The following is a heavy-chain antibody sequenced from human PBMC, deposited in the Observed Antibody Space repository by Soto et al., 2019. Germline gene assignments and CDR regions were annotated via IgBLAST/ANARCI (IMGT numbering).Heavy chain of an antibody. V-gene: IGHV3-33*06. CDR1: GFTFSSYG. Sequence: GGSLRLSCAASGFTFSSYGMHWVRQAPGKGLEWVAVIWYDGSNKYYADSVKGRFTISRDNSKNTLYLQMNSLRAEDTAVYYCAKDQIGGGIAVAGTDYWGQGTLVTVSS. D-gene: IGHD6-19*01. CDR3: AKDQIGGGIAVAGTDY. CDR2: IWYDGSNK. J-gene: IGHJ4*02.